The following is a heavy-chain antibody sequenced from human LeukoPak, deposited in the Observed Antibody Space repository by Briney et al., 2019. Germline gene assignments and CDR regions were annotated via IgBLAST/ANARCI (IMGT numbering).Heavy chain of an antibody. V-gene: IGHV3-30*18. CDR3: AKDHYDSSGYYPRYYFDY. Sequence: GGSLRLSCAASGFTFNSYGMHWVRQAPGKGLEWVAVISYDGSNKYYADSVKGRFTISRDNSKNTLYLQMNSLRAEDTAVYYCAKDHYDSSGYYPRYYFDYWGQGTLVTVSS. D-gene: IGHD3-22*01. J-gene: IGHJ4*02. CDR2: ISYDGSNK. CDR1: GFTFNSYG.